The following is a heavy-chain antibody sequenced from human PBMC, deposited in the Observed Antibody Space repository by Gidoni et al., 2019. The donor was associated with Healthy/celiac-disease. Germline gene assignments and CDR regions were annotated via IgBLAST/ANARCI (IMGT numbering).Heavy chain of an antibody. D-gene: IGHD3-22*01. V-gene: IGHV4-59*01. J-gene: IGHJ2*01. CDR3: ARAPGYYDSSGYYFGWYFDL. Sequence: QVQLQESGPGLVKPSETLSLTCPVSGGSLSSYYWSWIRQPPGKGLEWIGYIYYSGSTNYNPSLKSRVTISVDTSKNQFSLKLSSVTAADTAVYYCARAPGYYDSSGYYFGWYFDLWGRGTLVTVSS. CDR2: IYYSGST. CDR1: GGSLSSYY.